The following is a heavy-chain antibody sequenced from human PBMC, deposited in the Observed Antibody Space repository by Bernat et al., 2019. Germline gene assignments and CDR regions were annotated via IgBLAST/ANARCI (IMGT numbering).Heavy chain of an antibody. CDR3: ARGGFWTFRGLYYYYF. D-gene: IGHD3/OR15-3a*01. Sequence: EVQLVESGGGLVQPGGSLRLSCAASGFTFSDHYMDWVRQAPGKGLEWFGRTRNKANSYTTDYAASGQGRFTNSRDDERNALYLQRNSWKTEDTAGYYCARGGFWTFRGLYYYYF. V-gene: IGHV3-72*01. CDR2: TRNKANSYTT. J-gene: IGHJ4*01. CDR1: GFTFSDHY.